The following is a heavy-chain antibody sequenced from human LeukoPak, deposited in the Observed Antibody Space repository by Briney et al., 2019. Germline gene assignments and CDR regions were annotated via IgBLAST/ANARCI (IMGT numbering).Heavy chain of an antibody. CDR3: ARPIERYCSSTSCYVPVGSVWFGP. CDR2: IYYSGST. CDR1: GGSISSSSYY. D-gene: IGHD2-2*01. Sequence: SETLSPTCTVSGGSISSSSYYWGWIRQPPGKGLEWIGSIYYSGSTYYNPSLKSRVTISVDTSKNQFSLKLSSVTAADTAVYYCARPIERYCSSTSCYVPVGSVWFGPWGQGTLVTVSS. V-gene: IGHV4-39*01. J-gene: IGHJ5*02.